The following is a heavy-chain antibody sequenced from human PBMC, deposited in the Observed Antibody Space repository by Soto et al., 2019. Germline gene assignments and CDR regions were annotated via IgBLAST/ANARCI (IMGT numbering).Heavy chain of an antibody. Sequence: SLRLSCEASGFDFKNAWMTWVRQAPGKGLEWVGRIKNKVRVETRDVAAPVKGRFSVSRDDSKNILYLQMNSLQIEDTAVYYCTTHSYYESSWWGQGTLVTVSS. J-gene: IGHJ4*02. V-gene: IGHV3-15*01. CDR3: TTHSYYESSW. CDR1: GFDFKNAW. CDR2: IKNKVRVETR. D-gene: IGHD3-10*01.